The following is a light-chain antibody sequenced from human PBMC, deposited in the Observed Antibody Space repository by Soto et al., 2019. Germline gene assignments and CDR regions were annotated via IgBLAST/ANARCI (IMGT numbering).Light chain of an antibody. CDR3: SSHTSGNTRV. J-gene: IGLJ1*01. Sequence: QSVLTQPASVSGSPGRWIAISCTGTSSDVGGYDYVSWYQQHPDKAPTLTIYEVTKRPSGVSNRFSGSNSGNTASLTISGLQSEDEADYYCSSHTSGNTRVFGSGTKVTVL. V-gene: IGLV2-14*01. CDR1: SSDVGGYDY. CDR2: EVT.